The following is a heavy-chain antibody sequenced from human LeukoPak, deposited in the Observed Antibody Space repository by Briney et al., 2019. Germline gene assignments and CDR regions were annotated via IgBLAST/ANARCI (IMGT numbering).Heavy chain of an antibody. D-gene: IGHD2-15*01. CDR1: GFTFSRYA. CDR2: TSFDGSNQ. Sequence: GGSLRLSCAASGFTFSRYALHWVRQTPGKGLEWVALTSFDGSNQYYADFVKGRFTISRDNSKNTLYLQMNSLRAEDTAVYYCARGSVGTPPPFDFWGQGTLVTVPS. J-gene: IGHJ4*02. CDR3: ARGSVGTPPPFDF. V-gene: IGHV3-30-3*01.